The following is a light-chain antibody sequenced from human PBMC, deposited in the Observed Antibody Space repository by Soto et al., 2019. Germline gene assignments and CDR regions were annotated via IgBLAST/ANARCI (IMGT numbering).Light chain of an antibody. CDR2: KAS. V-gene: IGKV1-5*03. CDR3: QQYNSYTLT. Sequence: DIQMTQSPSTLSASVGDRVTITCRASQSISSWLAWYQQKPGKAPNLLIYKASSLESWVPSRFSVSGSGTEFPLTISSLQPDYFATYYCQQYNSYTLTFGGGTKVEIK. CDR1: QSISSW. J-gene: IGKJ4*01.